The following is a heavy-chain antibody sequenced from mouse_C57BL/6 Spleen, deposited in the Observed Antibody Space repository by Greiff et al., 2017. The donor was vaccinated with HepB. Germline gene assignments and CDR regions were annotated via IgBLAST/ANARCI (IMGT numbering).Heavy chain of an antibody. CDR2: IYPGDGDT. CDR1: GYAFSSSW. V-gene: IGHV1-82*01. J-gene: IGHJ1*03. Sequence: QVQLQQSGPELVKPGASVKISCKASGYAFSSSWMNWVKQRPGKGLEWIGRIYPGDGDTNYNGKFKGKATLTADKSSSTAYMQRSSLTSEDSAVYFCARGGLYYYGSWYFDVWGTGTTVTVSS. D-gene: IGHD1-1*01. CDR3: ARGGLYYYGSWYFDV.